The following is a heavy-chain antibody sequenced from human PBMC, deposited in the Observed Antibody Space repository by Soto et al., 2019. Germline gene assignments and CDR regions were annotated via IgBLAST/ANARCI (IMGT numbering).Heavy chain of an antibody. J-gene: IGHJ6*02. Sequence: PGGSLRLSCAASGFTFSSYPMSWVRRAPGKGLEWVSAISGSGGSTYYADSVKGRFTISRDNSKNTLYLQMNSLRAEDTAVYYCAKDQNIQLWPRYYYYGMDVWGQGTTVTVSS. CDR3: AKDQNIQLWPRYYYYGMDV. V-gene: IGHV3-23*01. D-gene: IGHD5-18*01. CDR1: GFTFSSYP. CDR2: ISGSGGST.